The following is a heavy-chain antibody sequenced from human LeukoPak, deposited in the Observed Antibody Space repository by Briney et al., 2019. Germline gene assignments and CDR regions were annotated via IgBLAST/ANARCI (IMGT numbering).Heavy chain of an antibody. CDR3: AREVPVAGKSDY. D-gene: IGHD6-19*01. CDR1: GFTFSSYA. Sequence: GGSLRLSCAASGFTFSSYAMHWVRQAPGKGMEWVAVISYDGSNKYYADSVKGRFTISRDNSKNTLYLQMNSLRAEDTAVYYCAREVPVAGKSDYWGQGTLVTVSS. J-gene: IGHJ4*02. V-gene: IGHV3-30*14. CDR2: ISYDGSNK.